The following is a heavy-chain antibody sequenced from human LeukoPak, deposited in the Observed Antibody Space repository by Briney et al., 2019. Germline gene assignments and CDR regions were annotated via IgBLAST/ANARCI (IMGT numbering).Heavy chain of an antibody. D-gene: IGHD3-22*01. J-gene: IGHJ6*02. CDR2: IYPGDSDT. CDR3: ARLSVITYYYYGMDV. Sequence: GESLQISCKGSGYRFTSYWIGWVRPMPGKGLEWMGIIYPGDSDTRYSPSFQGQVTISADKSISTAYLQWSSLKASDTAMYFCARLSVITYYYYGMDVWGQGTTVTVSS. V-gene: IGHV5-51*01. CDR1: GYRFTSYW.